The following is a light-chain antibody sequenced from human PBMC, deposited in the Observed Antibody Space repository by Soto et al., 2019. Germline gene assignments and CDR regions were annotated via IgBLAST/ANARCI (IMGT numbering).Light chain of an antibody. CDR3: CSYAGNYPH. CDR2: DVA. V-gene: IGLV2-11*01. J-gene: IGLJ2*01. Sequence: QSALTQPRSVSGSPGQSVTISCTGTSSDVGNYNFVSWYQEHPGKAPKLIIYDVAKRPSGVPDRFSGSKSGNTASLTISGLQAEDEGDYYCCSYAGNYPHFGGGTKLTVL. CDR1: SSDVGNYNF.